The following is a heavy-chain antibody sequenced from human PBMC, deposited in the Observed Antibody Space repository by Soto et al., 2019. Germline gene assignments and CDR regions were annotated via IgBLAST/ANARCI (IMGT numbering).Heavy chain of an antibody. CDR2: ISAYNGNT. D-gene: IGHD2-8*02. CDR3: AKDLSWSFDY. Sequence: ASVKVSCKASGYTFTSYGMHWVRQAPGQRLEWMGWISAYNGNTNYAQKLQGRVTITADESTSTAYMELSSLRSEDTAVYYCAKDLSWSFDYWGQGTLVTVSS. J-gene: IGHJ4*02. CDR1: GYTFTSYG. V-gene: IGHV1-3*01.